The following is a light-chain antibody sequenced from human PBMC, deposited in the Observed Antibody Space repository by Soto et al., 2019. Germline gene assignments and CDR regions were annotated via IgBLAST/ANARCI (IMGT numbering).Light chain of an antibody. V-gene: IGKV1-33*01. Sequence: DIQMTQSPSSLSASVGDRVTITCQASQDITNHLNWYQQKPGKAPKLLIYDSSDLETGVPSRFSVSGSGTYFTLTISSLQPEDIATYYCQKHDDVPQVGPGTRIDIK. CDR2: DSS. CDR3: QKHDDVPQ. J-gene: IGKJ3*01. CDR1: QDITNH.